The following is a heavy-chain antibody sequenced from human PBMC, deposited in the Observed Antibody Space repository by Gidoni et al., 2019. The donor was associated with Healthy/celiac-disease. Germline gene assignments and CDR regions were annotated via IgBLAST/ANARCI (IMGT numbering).Heavy chain of an antibody. CDR3: ARAYSSSWYYFDY. V-gene: IGHV1-69*01. CDR2: IIPIFGTA. Sequence: QVQLVQSGAEVRKPGSAVKVSCKASGGTFSSYAISGVRQAPGQGLEWMGGIIPIFGTATYAQKFQGRVTITADESTSTAYMELSSLRSEDTAVYYCARAYSSSWYYFDYWGQGTLVTVSS. CDR1: GGTFSSYA. D-gene: IGHD6-13*01. J-gene: IGHJ4*02.